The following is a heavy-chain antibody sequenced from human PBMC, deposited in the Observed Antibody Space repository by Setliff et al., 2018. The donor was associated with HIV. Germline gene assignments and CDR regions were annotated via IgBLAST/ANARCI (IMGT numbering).Heavy chain of an antibody. CDR1: GDSISSSNW. CDR2: IMYNEGN. Sequence: SETLSLTCAVSGDSISSSNWWSWVRQPPGRGLEWIGYIMYNEGNNFNPSLKSRVTISVDTSENQFSLNLSSVTAADTAVYYCARTRYYYDSGSYYFQYYYYMDVWGKGTTVTVSS. J-gene: IGHJ6*03. V-gene: IGHV4-4*02. CDR3: ARTRYYYDSGSYYFQYYYYMDV. D-gene: IGHD3-22*01.